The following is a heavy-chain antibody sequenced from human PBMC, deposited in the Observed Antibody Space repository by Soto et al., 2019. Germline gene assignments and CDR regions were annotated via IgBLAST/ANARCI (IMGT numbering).Heavy chain of an antibody. CDR3: ARVNGSWYSFGFDY. D-gene: IGHD6-13*01. V-gene: IGHV3-21*01. J-gene: IGHJ4*02. CDR1: GFTFSRVS. Sequence: GGSLRLSCEASGFTFSRVSMNWVRQVPGKGLEWVASISSGSSDTWYADSVKGRFTISRDNAKNSLYLQMNSLRAEDTAVYYCARVNGSWYSFGFDYWGQGTLVTVSS. CDR2: ISSGSSDT.